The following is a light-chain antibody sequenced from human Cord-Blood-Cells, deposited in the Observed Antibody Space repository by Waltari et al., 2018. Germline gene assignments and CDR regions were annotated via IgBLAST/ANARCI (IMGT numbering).Light chain of an antibody. CDR3: SSYTSSSTVV. CDR1: SSDVGGYNY. CDR2: DVS. V-gene: IGLV2-14*01. Sequence: QSALTQPASVSGSPGQPITISCTGTSSDVGGYNYVSWYQQHPRKAPKLMIYDVSNRPSGVSNRFSGSKSGNTASLTISGLQAEDEADYYCSSYTSSSTVVFGGGTKLTVL. J-gene: IGLJ2*01.